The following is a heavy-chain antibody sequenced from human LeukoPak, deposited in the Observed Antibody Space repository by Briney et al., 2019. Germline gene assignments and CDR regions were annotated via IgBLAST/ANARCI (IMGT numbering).Heavy chain of an antibody. D-gene: IGHD5-18*01. V-gene: IGHV3-30-3*01. J-gene: IGHJ4*02. CDR1: GFTFSSYA. CDR2: ISYDGSNK. CDR3: AREWLTAMVASYFDY. Sequence: GGSLRLSCAASGFTFSSYAMHWVRQAPGKGLEWVAVISYDGSNKYYADSVKGRFTISRDNSKNTLYLQMNSLRAEDTAVYYCAREWLTAMVASYFDYWGQGTLVTVSS.